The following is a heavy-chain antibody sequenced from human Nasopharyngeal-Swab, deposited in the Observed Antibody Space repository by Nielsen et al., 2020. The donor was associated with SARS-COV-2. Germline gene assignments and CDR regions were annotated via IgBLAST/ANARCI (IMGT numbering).Heavy chain of an antibody. CDR2: ISWNSGSI. V-gene: IGHV3-9*01. D-gene: IGHD3-22*01. CDR1: GFTFDDYA. CDR3: AKLPHYDSSGNPTGY. Sequence: GGSLRLSCAASGFTFDDYAMHWVRQAPGKGLEWVSGISWNSGSIGYADSVKGRVPISRDNAKNSLYLQMNSLSAEDTALYYCAKLPHYDSSGNPTGYWGQGTLVTVSS. J-gene: IGHJ4*02.